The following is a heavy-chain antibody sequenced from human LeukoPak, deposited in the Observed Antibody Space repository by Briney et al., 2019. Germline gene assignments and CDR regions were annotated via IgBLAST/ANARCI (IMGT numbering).Heavy chain of an antibody. Sequence: ASVKVSCKASGYTFTGYYMHWVRQAPGQGLEWMGWINPNSGGTNYAQKFQGRVNMTRDTSISTAYMELSRLRSDDTAVYYCARVLRGYSSSCYGYWGQGTLVTVSS. V-gene: IGHV1-2*02. J-gene: IGHJ4*02. CDR1: GYTFTGYY. D-gene: IGHD6-13*01. CDR3: ARVLRGYSSSCYGY. CDR2: INPNSGGT.